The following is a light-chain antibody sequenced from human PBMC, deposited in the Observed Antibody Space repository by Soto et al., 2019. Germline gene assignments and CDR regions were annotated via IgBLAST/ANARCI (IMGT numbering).Light chain of an antibody. CDR1: QSVSNQ. CDR3: LQRKHGPPWT. V-gene: IGKV3-11*01. Sequence: EIVLTQSPATLSLSPGEGATLSCRASQSVSNQLAWYQQKPGQAPRLLIYDTSNRATGIPARFRGSGSGTDFTLTISSLEPEDFAVYSWLQRKHGPPWTFGQGTKVDIK. J-gene: IGKJ1*01. CDR2: DTS.